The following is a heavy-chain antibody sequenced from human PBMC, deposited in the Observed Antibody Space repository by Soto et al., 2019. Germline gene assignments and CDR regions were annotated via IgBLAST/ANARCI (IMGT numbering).Heavy chain of an antibody. V-gene: IGHV3-23*01. Sequence: GGSLRLSCAASGFTFSSYAMSWVRQAPGKGLEWVSAISGSGGSTYYADSVKGRFTISRDNSKNTLYLQMNSLRAEDTAVYYCHTDVLRYFDWLDYWGQGALVTVSS. J-gene: IGHJ4*02. CDR3: HTDVLRYFDWLDY. CDR1: GFTFSSYA. CDR2: ISGSGGST. D-gene: IGHD3-9*01.